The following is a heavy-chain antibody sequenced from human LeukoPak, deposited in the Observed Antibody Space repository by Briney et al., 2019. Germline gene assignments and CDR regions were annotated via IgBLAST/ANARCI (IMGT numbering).Heavy chain of an antibody. D-gene: IGHD3-22*01. Sequence: SVKVSCKASGGTFSSYTISWVRQAPGQGLEWMGRIIPILGIANYAQKFQGRVTITADKSTSTAYMELSSLRSEDTAVDYCARDYYYDSSGYYDRARPFDYWGQGTLVTVSS. J-gene: IGHJ4*02. V-gene: IGHV1-69*04. CDR2: IIPILGIA. CDR3: ARDYYYDSSGYYDRARPFDY. CDR1: GGTFSSYT.